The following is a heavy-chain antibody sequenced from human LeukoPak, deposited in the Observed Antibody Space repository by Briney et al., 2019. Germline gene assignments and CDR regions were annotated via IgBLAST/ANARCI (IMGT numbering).Heavy chain of an antibody. CDR3: ARDLTVTQSLVV. J-gene: IGHJ4*02. D-gene: IGHD4-17*01. CDR2: ISSSSSYI. CDR1: GFTFSSYS. Sequence: AGGSLRLSCAASGFTFSSYSMNWVRQAPGKGQECVSSISSSSSYIYYADSVKGRFTISRDNAKNSLYLQMNSLRAKDTAVYYCARDLTVTQSLVVWGQGTLVTVSS. V-gene: IGHV3-21*01.